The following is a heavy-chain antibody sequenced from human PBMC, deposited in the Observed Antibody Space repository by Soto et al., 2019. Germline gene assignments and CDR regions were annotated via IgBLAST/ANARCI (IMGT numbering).Heavy chain of an antibody. CDR1: GFTFSSYG. Sequence: GGSLRLSCAASGFTFSSYGMHWVRQAPGKGLEWVAVIWYDGSNKYYADSVKGRFTISRDNSKNTLYLQMNSLRAEDTAVYYCARAESGWYRYYYYGMDVWGQGTTVTVSS. J-gene: IGHJ6*02. D-gene: IGHD6-19*01. V-gene: IGHV3-33*01. CDR2: IWYDGSNK. CDR3: ARAESGWYRYYYYGMDV.